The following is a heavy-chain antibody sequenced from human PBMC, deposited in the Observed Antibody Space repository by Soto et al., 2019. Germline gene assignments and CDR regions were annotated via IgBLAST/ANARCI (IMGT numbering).Heavy chain of an antibody. CDR3: ARDARGTVVRGIIILDAFDI. CDR2: IYNSGST. V-gene: IGHV4-31*03. D-gene: IGHD3-10*01. CDR1: GGSISSGGYY. J-gene: IGHJ3*02. Sequence: PSETLSLTCTVSGGSISSGGYYWSWIRQHPGKGLVWIGYIYNSGSTHYNPSLRSRVTISVDTSKNQFSLRLSSVTAADTAVYYCARDARGTVVRGIIILDAFDIWGQGTMVTVSS.